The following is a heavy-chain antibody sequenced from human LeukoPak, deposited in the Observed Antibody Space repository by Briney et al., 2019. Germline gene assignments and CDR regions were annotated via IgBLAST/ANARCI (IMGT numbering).Heavy chain of an antibody. CDR2: FYISGSR. D-gene: IGHD1-26*01. V-gene: IGHV3-66*01. Sequence: PGGSLRLSCAASGFTVSSNYMSWVRQAPGKGLEWVSVFYISGSRYYADSAKGRFTISRDNYKNTLYLQMNSLRADDPAIYYCASGTYYHQYDYWGQGTLVTVAS. CDR1: GFTVSSNY. CDR3: ASGTYYHQYDY. J-gene: IGHJ4*02.